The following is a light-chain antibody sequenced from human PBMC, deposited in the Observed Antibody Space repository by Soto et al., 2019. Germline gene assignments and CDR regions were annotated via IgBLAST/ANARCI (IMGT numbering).Light chain of an antibody. CDR1: SSDVGNYNL. CDR3: CSYARSSTYV. Sequence: QSVLTQPASVSGSPGQSITISCTGTSSDVGNYNLVSWYQQHPGKAPKFMIYEGSKRPSGVSNRFSGSKSGNTASLTISGPQAEDEAHYYCCSYARSSTYVFGTGTKVTVL. V-gene: IGLV2-23*01. J-gene: IGLJ1*01. CDR2: EGS.